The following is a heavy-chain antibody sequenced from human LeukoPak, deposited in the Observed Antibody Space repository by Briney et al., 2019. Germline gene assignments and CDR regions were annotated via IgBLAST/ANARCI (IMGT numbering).Heavy chain of an antibody. D-gene: IGHD3-3*01. J-gene: IGHJ4*02. CDR1: GYTFTSYG. Sequence: ASVKVSCKASGYTFTSYGISWVRQAPGQGLEWMGWINPNSGGTNYAQKFQGRVTMTRDTSISTAYMELSRLRSDDTAVYYCARDWNLITIFGVVTSYYFDYWGQGTLVTVSS. CDR2: INPNSGGT. CDR3: ARDWNLITIFGVVTSYYFDY. V-gene: IGHV1-2*02.